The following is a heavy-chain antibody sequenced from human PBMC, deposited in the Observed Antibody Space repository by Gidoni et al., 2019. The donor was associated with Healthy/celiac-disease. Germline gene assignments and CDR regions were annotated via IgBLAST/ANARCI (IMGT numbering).Heavy chain of an antibody. V-gene: IGHV1-3*01. CDR1: GYTFTSYA. CDR3: ARALRIAVAGTLGY. D-gene: IGHD6-19*01. CDR2: INAGNGNT. Sequence: QVQLVQSGAEVKKPGASVKVSCKASGYTFTSYAMHWVRQAPGQRLEWMGWINAGNGNTKYSQKFQGRVTITRDTSASTAYMELSSLRSEDTAVYYCARALRIAVAGTLGYWGQGTLVTVSS. J-gene: IGHJ4*02.